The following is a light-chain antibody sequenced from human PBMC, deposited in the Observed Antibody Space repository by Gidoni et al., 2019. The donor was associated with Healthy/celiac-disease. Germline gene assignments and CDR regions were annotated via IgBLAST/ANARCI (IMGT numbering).Light chain of an antibody. CDR3: QQYGSSPPDLNT. J-gene: IGKJ2*01. CDR2: GAS. CDR1: QSVSSSY. Sequence: EIVLTQSPGTLSLSPGERATISCRARQSVSSSYLAWYQQKPCQAPRLLIYGASSRATGIPDRFSGSGSGTDFTLAISRLEPEDFAVYYCQQYGSSPPDLNTFGQGTKLEIK. V-gene: IGKV3-20*01.